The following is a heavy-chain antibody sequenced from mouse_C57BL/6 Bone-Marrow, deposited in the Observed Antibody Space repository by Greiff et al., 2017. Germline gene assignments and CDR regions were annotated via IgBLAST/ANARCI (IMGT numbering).Heavy chain of an antibody. J-gene: IGHJ3*01. CDR3: ARPFYGYGWFAY. Sequence: DVKLVESGGGLVQPGGSLKLSWAASGFTFSDYGMAWVRQAPRKGPEWVAFISNLAYSIYYADTVTGRFTISRENAKNTLYLEMSSLMSEDTAMYYCARPFYGYGWFAYWGQGTLVTVSA. D-gene: IGHD2-9*01. V-gene: IGHV5-15*01. CDR1: GFTFSDYG. CDR2: ISNLAYSI.